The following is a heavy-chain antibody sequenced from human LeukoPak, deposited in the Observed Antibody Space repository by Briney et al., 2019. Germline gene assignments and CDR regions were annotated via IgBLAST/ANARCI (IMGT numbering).Heavy chain of an antibody. CDR2: IYHSGST. CDR3: ARVQNYGVSWYFDL. Sequence: SETLSLTCTVSGGSISSGGYSWSWIRQPPGKGLEWIGYIYHSGSTYYNPSLKSRVTISVDRSKNQFSLKLSSVTAADTAVYYCARVQNYGVSWYFDLWGRGTLVTVSS. D-gene: IGHD4-17*01. J-gene: IGHJ2*01. V-gene: IGHV4-30-2*01. CDR1: GGSISSGGYS.